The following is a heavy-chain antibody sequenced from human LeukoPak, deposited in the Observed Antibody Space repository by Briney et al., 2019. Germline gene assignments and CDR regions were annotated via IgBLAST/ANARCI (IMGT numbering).Heavy chain of an antibody. J-gene: IGHJ4*02. V-gene: IGHV3-7*01. Sequence: GGSLRLSCAASGFTFSDYWMNWVRQAPGKGLEWVAILKQDGSEILYVDSVKGRFTISRDNAENSLYLQMNSLRAEDTAVYYCAGGAGWSIDYWGQGTPVTVSS. CDR1: GFTFSDYW. D-gene: IGHD2-15*01. CDR3: AGGAGWSIDY. CDR2: LKQDGSEI.